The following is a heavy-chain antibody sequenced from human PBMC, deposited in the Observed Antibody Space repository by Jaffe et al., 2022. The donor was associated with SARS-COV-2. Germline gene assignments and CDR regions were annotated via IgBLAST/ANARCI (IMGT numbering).Heavy chain of an antibody. Sequence: QVQLQESGPGLVKPSQTLSLTCTVSGGSISSGSYYWSWIRQPAGKGLEWIGRIYTSGSTNYNPSLKSRVTISVDTSKNQFSLKLSSVTAADTAVYYCARESYGDYLGYFQHWGQGTLVTVSS. CDR2: IYTSGST. D-gene: IGHD4-17*01. CDR1: GGSISSGSYY. CDR3: ARESYGDYLGYFQH. V-gene: IGHV4-61*02. J-gene: IGHJ1*01.